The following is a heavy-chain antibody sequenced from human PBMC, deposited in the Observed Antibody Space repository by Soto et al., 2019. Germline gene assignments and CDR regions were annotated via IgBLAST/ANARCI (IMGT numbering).Heavy chain of an antibody. CDR3: AGGQRLWSWFDP. CDR2: IYHSGST. J-gene: IGHJ5*02. V-gene: IGHV4-4*02. CDR1: GGSISSSNW. Sequence: SETLSLTCAVSGGSISSSNWWSWFLQPPWKGLEWIGEIYHSGSTNYNPSLKSRVTISVDKSKNQFSLKLSSVTAADTAVYYCAGGQRLWSWFDPWGQGTLVTVSS. D-gene: IGHD5-12*01.